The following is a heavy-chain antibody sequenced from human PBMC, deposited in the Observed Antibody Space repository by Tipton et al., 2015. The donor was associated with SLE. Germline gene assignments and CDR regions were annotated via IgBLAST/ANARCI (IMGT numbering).Heavy chain of an antibody. D-gene: IGHD7-27*01. CDR3: AKSQGLPDETGPDS. V-gene: IGHV3-30*18. J-gene: IGHJ5*02. Sequence: SLRLSCAASGFTFSSYGMHWVRQAPGKGLEWVAVIWYDGSKTYYADSVKGRFTISRDNSKNTLFLQMNSLRAEDTAVYYCAKSQGLPDETGPDSWGQGALVTVSS. CDR2: IWYDGSKT. CDR1: GFTFSSYG.